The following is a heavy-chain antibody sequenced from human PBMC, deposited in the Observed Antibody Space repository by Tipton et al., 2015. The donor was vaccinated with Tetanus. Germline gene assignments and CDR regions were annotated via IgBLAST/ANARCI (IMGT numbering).Heavy chain of an antibody. J-gene: IGHJ6*02. CDR3: ARTPDYYYGMDV. CDR1: GASFSSGDYY. Sequence: TLSLTCTVSGASFSSGDYYWSWIRKPPGKDLEWIGYIYQTGTTYYNPSLKGRVTISMDRSNTQFSLRLDSLTAVDTAVYFCARTPDYYYGMDVWGQGTTVTVSS. V-gene: IGHV4-30-4*01. CDR2: IYQTGTT.